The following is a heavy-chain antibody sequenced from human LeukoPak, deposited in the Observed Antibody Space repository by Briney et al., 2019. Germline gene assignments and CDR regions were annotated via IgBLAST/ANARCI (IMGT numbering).Heavy chain of an antibody. D-gene: IGHD5-18*01. CDR3: ARRAPYSYEWSTLDY. Sequence: PSETLSLTCTVSGGSFSSYYWSWIRQPPGKGLEWIGYIYYSGSTNYNPSLKSRVTISVDTSKNQFSLKLSSVTAADTAVYYCARRAPYSYEWSTLDYWGQGTLVTVSS. CDR2: IYYSGST. V-gene: IGHV4-59*08. CDR1: GGSFSSYY. J-gene: IGHJ4*02.